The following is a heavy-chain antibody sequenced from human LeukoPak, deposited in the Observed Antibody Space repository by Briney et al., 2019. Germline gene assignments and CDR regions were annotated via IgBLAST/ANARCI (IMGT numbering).Heavy chain of an antibody. Sequence: GGSLRLSCAVSGFTFSSYGMHWVRQAPGKGLEWVAVIWYDGSNKYYADSVKGRFTISRDNSKNTLYLQMNSLRAEDTAVYYCARVNYQLLVSGVFDIWGQGTMVTVSS. CDR3: ARVNYQLLVSGVFDI. V-gene: IGHV3-33*01. J-gene: IGHJ3*02. CDR1: GFTFSSYG. D-gene: IGHD2-2*01. CDR2: IWYDGSNK.